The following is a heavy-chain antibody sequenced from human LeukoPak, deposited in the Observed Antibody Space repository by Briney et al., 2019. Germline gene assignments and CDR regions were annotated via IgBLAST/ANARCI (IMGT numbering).Heavy chain of an antibody. V-gene: IGHV1-18*01. J-gene: IGHJ4*02. CDR2: ISAYNGNT. D-gene: IGHD3-10*01. Sequence: ASVKVSCKASGYTFTSYGISWVRQAPGQGLEWMGWISAYNGNTNYAQKLQGRVTMTTDTSTSTAYMELRSLRSDDTAVYYCARRSAAYYYGSGSYYLDYWGQGTLVTVSS. CDR3: ARRSAAYYYGSGSYYLDY. CDR1: GYTFTSYG.